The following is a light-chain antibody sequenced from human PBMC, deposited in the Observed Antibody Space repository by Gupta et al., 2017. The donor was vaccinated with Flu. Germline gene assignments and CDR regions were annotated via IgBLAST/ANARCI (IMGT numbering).Light chain of an antibody. Sequence: QSALTQPASVSGSPGQAITISCSGISSDVSGYDFVSWYQHYPGKAPKLMISDVNTRPSGVSNRFSGSKSANTASLTISGLQAEDEADYYCISYTSRHTCVFGTGTKVTVL. CDR2: DVN. CDR1: SSDVSGYDF. V-gene: IGLV2-14*01. CDR3: ISYTSRHTCV. J-gene: IGLJ1*01.